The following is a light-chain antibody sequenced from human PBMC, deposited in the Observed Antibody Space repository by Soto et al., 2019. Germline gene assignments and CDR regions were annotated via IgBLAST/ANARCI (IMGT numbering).Light chain of an antibody. J-gene: IGKJ5*01. Sequence: DIVMTQSPDSLAVSLGERATINCKSSQSLFYSSNNRDYLAWYQQKPGQSPKLVMYWASSRESGVPDRFSGGGSGTDFTLTINSLQAEAVAVYYCQQYFHAPINFGQGTRLEIK. V-gene: IGKV4-1*01. CDR3: QQYFHAPIN. CDR1: QSLFYSSNNRDY. CDR2: WAS.